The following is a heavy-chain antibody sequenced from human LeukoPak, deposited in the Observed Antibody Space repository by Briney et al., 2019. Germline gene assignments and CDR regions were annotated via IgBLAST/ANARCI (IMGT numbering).Heavy chain of an antibody. Sequence: SETLSLTCSVSGYSISSGYYWGWVRQPPGKGLEWIGSIYHSGSTYYNPSLKRRVTISEDTSKNHLSLTMTSVTAADTAVYYCARGRPTYHFWSGSYDYWGQGAQVTVSS. V-gene: IGHV4-38-2*02. CDR3: ARGRPTYHFWSGSYDY. D-gene: IGHD3-3*01. CDR1: GYSISSGYY. CDR2: IYHSGST. J-gene: IGHJ4*02.